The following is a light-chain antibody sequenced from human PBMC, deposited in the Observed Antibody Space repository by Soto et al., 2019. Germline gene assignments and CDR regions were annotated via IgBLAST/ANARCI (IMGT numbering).Light chain of an antibody. Sequence: EIVLTQSPGTLSLSPGERATLSCRASQTISSSFLAWYQQKPGQAPRLLSYRASRRAPGIPDRFSGSGSWTDFTLTISRLEPEDFAVYYCHQFGSSPLDTFGPGTKVDIK. CDR2: RAS. CDR1: QTISSSF. CDR3: HQFGSSPLDT. V-gene: IGKV3-20*01. J-gene: IGKJ3*01.